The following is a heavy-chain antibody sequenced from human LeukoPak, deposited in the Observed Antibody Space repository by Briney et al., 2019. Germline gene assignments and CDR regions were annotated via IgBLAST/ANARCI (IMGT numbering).Heavy chain of an antibody. CDR1: GYTFTGYY. J-gene: IGHJ3*02. Sequence: GASVKVSCKASGYTFTGYYMHWVRPAPGQGLEWMGWINPNSGGTNYAQKFQGRVTMTRDTSISTAYMELSRLRSDDTAVYYCARESYYYDSSGTDAFDIWGQGTMVTVSS. CDR3: ARESYYYDSSGTDAFDI. V-gene: IGHV1-2*02. CDR2: INPNSGGT. D-gene: IGHD3-22*01.